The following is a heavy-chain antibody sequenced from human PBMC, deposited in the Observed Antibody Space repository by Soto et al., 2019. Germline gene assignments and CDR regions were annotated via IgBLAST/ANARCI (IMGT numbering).Heavy chain of an antibody. CDR2: ISAYKGNT. CDR1: GYTFSSYG. J-gene: IGHJ5*02. D-gene: IGHD2-2*01. V-gene: IGHV1-18*04. Sequence: QVQLVQSGAEVKKPGASVKVSCKASGYTFSSYGISWVRQAPGQGLEWMGWISAYKGNTNYAQKLQGRVTMTTDTSTSTAYMELRSLRSDDTAVYYCARDSRVVPAAFWWFDPWGQGTLVTVSS. CDR3: ARDSRVVPAAFWWFDP.